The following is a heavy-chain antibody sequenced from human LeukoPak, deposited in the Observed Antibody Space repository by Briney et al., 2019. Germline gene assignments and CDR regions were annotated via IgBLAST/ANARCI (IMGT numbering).Heavy chain of an antibody. CDR3: ARVADYYDSSGPYYFDY. J-gene: IGHJ4*02. Sequence: TETLSLTCTVSGGSISSYYWSWIRQPAGKGLEWIGRIYTSGSTNYNPSLKSRVTMSVDTSKNQFSLKLSSVTAADTAVYYCARVADYYDSSGPYYFDYWGQGTLVTVSS. CDR1: GGSISSYY. CDR2: IYTSGST. V-gene: IGHV4-4*07. D-gene: IGHD3-22*01.